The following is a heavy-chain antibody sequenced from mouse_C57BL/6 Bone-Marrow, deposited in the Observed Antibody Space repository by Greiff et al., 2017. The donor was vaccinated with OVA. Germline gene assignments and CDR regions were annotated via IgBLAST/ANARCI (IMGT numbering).Heavy chain of an antibody. CDR2: INSDGGST. J-gene: IGHJ2*01. V-gene: IGHV5-2*01. CDR1: EYEFPSHD. CDR3: ARHSAQATRRNYFDY. Sequence: EVQRVESGGGLVQPGESLKLSCESNEYEFPSHDMSWVRKTPEKRLELVAAINSDGGSTYYPDTMERRFIISRDNTKKTLYLQMSSLRSEDTALYYCARHSAQATRRNYFDYWGQGTTLTVSS. D-gene: IGHD3-2*02.